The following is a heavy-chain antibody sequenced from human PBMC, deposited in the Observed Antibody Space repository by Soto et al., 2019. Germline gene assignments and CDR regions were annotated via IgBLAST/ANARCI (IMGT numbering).Heavy chain of an antibody. D-gene: IGHD3-10*01. CDR3: AKVERSLLWFGELSFSPHHAFEI. CDR2: ISGSGGST. CDR1: EFNFRNHA. Sequence: PVRPHRLPNAASEFNFRNHAMSRVRQTQRKGLEWVSAISGSGGSTYYADSVKGRFTISRDNSKNTLYLQMNSLRAEDTAVYYCAKVERSLLWFGELSFSPHHAFEIWGQGTLVTV. J-gene: IGHJ3*02. V-gene: IGHV3-23*01.